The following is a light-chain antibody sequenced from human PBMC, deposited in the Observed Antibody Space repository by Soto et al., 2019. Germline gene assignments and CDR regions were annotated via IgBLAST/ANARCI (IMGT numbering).Light chain of an antibody. V-gene: IGKV1-5*03. CDR3: QQYNTYST. CDR2: KAS. CDR1: QSISSW. Sequence: DILMTQSPSTLSASVGDRVTITCRASQSISSWLAWYQQKPGKAPKLLIYKASNLESGVPSRFSGSGSGTEFTLTISGLQPDDFATYYCQQYNTYSTFGQGTKVEIK. J-gene: IGKJ1*01.